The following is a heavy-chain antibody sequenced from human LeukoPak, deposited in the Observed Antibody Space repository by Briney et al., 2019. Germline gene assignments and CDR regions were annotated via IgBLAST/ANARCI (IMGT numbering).Heavy chain of an antibody. V-gene: IGHV3-48*04. D-gene: IGHD3-16*01. CDR2: ISSSSSTI. CDR3: AKDTEYDWGHAFDI. Sequence: GGSLRFSCAASGFTFSSYTMNWVRQAPGKGLEWVSYISSSSSTINYADSVKGRFTISRDNAKNSLYLQMNSLRAEDTAVYYCAKDTEYDWGHAFDIWGQGTMISVSS. J-gene: IGHJ3*02. CDR1: GFTFSSYT.